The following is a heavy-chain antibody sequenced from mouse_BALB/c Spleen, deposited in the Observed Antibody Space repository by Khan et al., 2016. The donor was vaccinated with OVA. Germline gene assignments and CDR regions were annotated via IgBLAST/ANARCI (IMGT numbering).Heavy chain of an antibody. CDR2: ISSAATYT. J-gene: IGHJ3*01. CDR1: GFTFSTFV. V-gene: IGHV5-9-1*01. CDR3: ANGNYGWCAD. Sequence: EVELVESGGGLVEPGGSLKLSCAASGFTFSTFVMSWVRQTPEKRLEWVATISSAATYTYYPDSVKGRFNISRENAKNTLYLQMNSLRSEATAILYCANGNYGWCADWGQGTLVTVSA. D-gene: IGHD2-1*01.